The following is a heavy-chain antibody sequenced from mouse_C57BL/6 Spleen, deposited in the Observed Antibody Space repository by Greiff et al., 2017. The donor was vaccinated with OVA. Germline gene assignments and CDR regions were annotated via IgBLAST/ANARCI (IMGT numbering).Heavy chain of an antibody. V-gene: IGHV1-54*01. D-gene: IGHD2-3*01. J-gene: IGHJ2*01. CDR2: INPGSGGT. CDR3: ARGGDEGYPHDY. CDR1: GYAFTNYL. Sequence: VQLQQSGAELVRPGTSVRVSCKASGYAFTNYLIEWVKQRPGQGLEWIGVINPGSGGTNYNEKFKGKATLTADKSSSTAYMQLSSLTYEDSAVYFCARGGDEGYPHDYWGQGTTLTVSS.